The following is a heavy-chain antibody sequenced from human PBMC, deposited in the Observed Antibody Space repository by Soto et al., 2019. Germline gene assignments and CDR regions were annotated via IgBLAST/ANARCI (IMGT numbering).Heavy chain of an antibody. CDR3: ARGSTRGHDY. V-gene: IGHV3-74*01. J-gene: IGHJ4*02. Sequence: EVQLVESGGGLVQPGGSLRLSCTACGFTFSDYWMHWVRQAPEKGLVWVSRVNSDGTTTDYADSVKGRFTISRDNAKKTLFLQVNRLRAEDTAVYYCARGSTRGHDYWGQGTLVTVSS. D-gene: IGHD2-2*01. CDR2: VNSDGTTT. CDR1: GFTFSDYW.